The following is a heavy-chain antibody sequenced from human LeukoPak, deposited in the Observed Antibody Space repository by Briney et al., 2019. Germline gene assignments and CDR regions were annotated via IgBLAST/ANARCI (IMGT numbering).Heavy chain of an antibody. V-gene: IGHV3-23*01. Sequence: PGGSLRPAREAAGITFSSYLMTWVRQGPGKGLEWGADISGSGGPTNYADSVKGRFTMSRDNSKNTLFLQMHSLRDGDTAIYYCARARRIVGVGYFDYWGQGTLVTVSS. J-gene: IGHJ4*02. CDR1: GITFSSYL. CDR3: ARARRIVGVGYFDY. D-gene: IGHD1-26*01. CDR2: ISGSGGPT.